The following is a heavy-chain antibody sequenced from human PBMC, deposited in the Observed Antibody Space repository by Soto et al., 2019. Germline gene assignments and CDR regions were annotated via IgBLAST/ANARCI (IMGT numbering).Heavy chain of an antibody. V-gene: IGHV1-3*01. Sequence: VQLVQSGAEVKKPGASVKVSCKASGYTFTSYAMHWVRQAPGQRLEWMGWINAGNGNTKYSQKFQGRVTITRDTSASTAYMEMSSLRSEDTAVYYCARELYSGSYYFDYWGQGTLVTVSS. J-gene: IGHJ4*02. CDR1: GYTFTSYA. CDR2: INAGNGNT. CDR3: ARELYSGSYYFDY. D-gene: IGHD1-26*01.